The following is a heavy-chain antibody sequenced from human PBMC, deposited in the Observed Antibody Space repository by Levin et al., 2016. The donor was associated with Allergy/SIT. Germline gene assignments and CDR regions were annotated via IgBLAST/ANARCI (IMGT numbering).Heavy chain of an antibody. Sequence: SETLSLTCAVYGGSFSGYYWSWIRQPPGKGLEWIGEINHSGSTNYNPSLKSRVTISVDTSKNQFSLKLSSVTAADTAVYYCARTQQTGTTDYWGQGTLVTVSS. CDR2: INHSGST. J-gene: IGHJ4*02. V-gene: IGHV4-34*01. D-gene: IGHD1-7*01. CDR3: ARTQQTGTTDY. CDR1: GGSFSGYY.